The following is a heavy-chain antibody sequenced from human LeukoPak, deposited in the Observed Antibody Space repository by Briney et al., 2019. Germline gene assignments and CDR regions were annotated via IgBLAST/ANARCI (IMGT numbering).Heavy chain of an antibody. V-gene: IGHV1-2*02. J-gene: IGHJ4*02. CDR2: INPNSGGT. CDR3: ARDSSSGWYGEPFDY. Sequence: ASVKVSCKASGYTFTGYYTHWVRQAPGQGLEWMGWINPNSGGTNYAQKFQGRVAMTRDTSISTAYMELSRLRSDDTAVYYCARDSSSGWYGEPFDYWGQGTLVTVSS. CDR1: GYTFTGYY. D-gene: IGHD6-19*01.